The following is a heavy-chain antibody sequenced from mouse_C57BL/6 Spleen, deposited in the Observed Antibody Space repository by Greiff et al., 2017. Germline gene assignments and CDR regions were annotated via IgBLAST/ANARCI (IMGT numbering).Heavy chain of an antibody. CDR1: GYAFSSSW. V-gene: IGHV1-82*01. CDR3: ARVHYGNYVGY. J-gene: IGHJ2*01. CDR2: IYPGDGDT. Sequence: VQLQESGPELVKPGASVKISCKASGYAFSSSWMNWVKQRPGKGLEWIGRIYPGDGDTNYNGKFKGKSTLTADKSSSTAYMRLSSLTSEDSAVYFCARVHYGNYVGYWGQGTTLTVSS. D-gene: IGHD2-1*01.